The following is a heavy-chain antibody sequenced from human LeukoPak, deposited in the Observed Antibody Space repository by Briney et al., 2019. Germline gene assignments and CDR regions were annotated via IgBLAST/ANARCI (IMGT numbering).Heavy chain of an antibody. Sequence: GGSLRLSCAASGFTFSSYAMSWVRQAPGKGLEWVSAISGSGGSTYYADSVKGRFTISRDNSKNTAYLQVNSLRAEDTAVFYCAKDRAWLQFWSWGQGTLVTVSS. J-gene: IGHJ4*02. D-gene: IGHD5-18*01. V-gene: IGHV3-23*01. CDR2: ISGSGGST. CDR1: GFTFSSYA. CDR3: AKDRAWLQFWS.